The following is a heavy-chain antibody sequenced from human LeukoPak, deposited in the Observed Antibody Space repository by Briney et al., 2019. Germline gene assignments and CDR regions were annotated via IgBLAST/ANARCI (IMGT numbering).Heavy chain of an antibody. V-gene: IGHV4-34*01. Sequence: SETLSLTCAVYGVSFSGYYWSWIRQPPGKGLEWIGEINHSGSTNYNPSLKSRVTISVDTSKNQFSLKLSSVTAADTAVYYCARGMTDDYWGQGTLVTVSS. CDR3: ARGMTDDY. CDR2: INHSGST. D-gene: IGHD3-16*01. J-gene: IGHJ4*02. CDR1: GVSFSGYY.